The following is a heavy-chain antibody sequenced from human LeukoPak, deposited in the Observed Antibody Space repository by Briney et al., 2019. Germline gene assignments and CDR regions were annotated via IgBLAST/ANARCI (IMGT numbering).Heavy chain of an antibody. CDR2: INHSGST. V-gene: IGHV4-34*01. D-gene: IGHD2-15*01. CDR3: ARGYCSGGSCYTDYYYGMDV. J-gene: IGHJ6*04. CDR1: GGSFSGYY. Sequence: ETLSLTCAVYGGSFSGYYWSWIRQPPGKGLEWIGEINHSGSTNYNPSLKSRVTISVDTSKNQFSLKLSSVTAADTAVYYCARGYCSGGSCYTDYYYGMDVWGKGTTVTVSS.